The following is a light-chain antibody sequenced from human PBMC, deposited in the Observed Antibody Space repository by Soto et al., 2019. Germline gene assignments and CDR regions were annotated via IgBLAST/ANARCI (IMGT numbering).Light chain of an antibody. CDR3: QSYDSSLSVVV. Sequence: QSVLTQPPSVSGAPGQRVTISCTGSGSNIGAGYDVHWYQQLPGTAPKLLIYGNNNRPSGVPDRISGSKSGTSGSLAIAGLQAEDEADYYCQSYDSSLSVVVFGGGTKLTVL. V-gene: IGLV1-40*01. CDR2: GNN. J-gene: IGLJ2*01. CDR1: GSNIGAGYD.